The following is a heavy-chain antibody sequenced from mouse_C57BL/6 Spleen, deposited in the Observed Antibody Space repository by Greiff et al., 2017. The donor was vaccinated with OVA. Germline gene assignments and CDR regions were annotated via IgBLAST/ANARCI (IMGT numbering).Heavy chain of an antibody. J-gene: IGHJ1*03. Sequence: EVMLVESGGGLVKPGGSLKLSCAASGFTFSSYTMSWVRQTPEQRLEWVATISGGGGNTYYPDSVKGRFTISRDNAKNTLYLQMSRLRAEDTALYDCARHSWYFDVWGTGTTVTVSS. CDR3: ARHSWYFDV. CDR1: GFTFSSYT. V-gene: IGHV5-9*01. CDR2: ISGGGGNT.